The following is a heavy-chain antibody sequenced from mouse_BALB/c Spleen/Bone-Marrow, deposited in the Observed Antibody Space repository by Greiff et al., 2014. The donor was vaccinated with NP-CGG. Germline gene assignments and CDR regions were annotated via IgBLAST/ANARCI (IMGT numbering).Heavy chain of an antibody. D-gene: IGHD2-14*01. J-gene: IGHJ4*01. Sequence: QVQLQQPGPELVKPGASVKISCKASGYSFTSYYIHWVKQRPGQGLEWIGWIFPGSGNTKYNEKFKGKATLTADTSSSTAYMQLGSLTSEDSAVYFCAKRDKYDDYAMDYWGQGTSVTVSS. CDR2: IFPGSGNT. CDR1: GYSFTSYY. V-gene: IGHV1-66*01. CDR3: AKRDKYDDYAMDY.